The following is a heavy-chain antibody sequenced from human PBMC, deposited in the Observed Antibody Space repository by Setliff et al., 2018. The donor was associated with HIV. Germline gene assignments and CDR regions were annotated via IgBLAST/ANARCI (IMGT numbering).Heavy chain of an antibody. D-gene: IGHD3-3*01. CDR2: IYTSGST. CDR1: GGSISSYY. CDR3: ARDTNLLDYNFWSGYSRGWFDP. J-gene: IGHJ5*02. Sequence: SETLSLTCTVSGGSISSYYWSWIRQPAGKGLEWIGRIYTSGSTNYNPSLKSRVIISVDTSKNQFSLKLSSVTAADTAVYYCARDTNLLDYNFWSGYSRGWFDPWGQGTLVTVSS. V-gene: IGHV4-4*07.